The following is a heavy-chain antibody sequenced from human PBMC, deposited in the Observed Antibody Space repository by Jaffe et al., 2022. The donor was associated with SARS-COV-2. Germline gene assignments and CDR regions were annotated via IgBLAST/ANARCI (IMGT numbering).Heavy chain of an antibody. J-gene: IGHJ6*02. CDR2: ISGSGGST. D-gene: IGHD3-16*02. Sequence: EVQLLESGGGLVQPGGSLRLSCAASGFSFSNYGMSWVRQTPGRGLQWIASISGSGGSTYYADSVKGRLTISRDNSKSTLYLQWNSLRSEDTALYYCAKGIAFGYGYQYYAMDFWGQGTTVTVSS. CDR1: GFSFSNYG. CDR3: AKGIAFGYGYQYYAMDF. V-gene: IGHV3-23*01.